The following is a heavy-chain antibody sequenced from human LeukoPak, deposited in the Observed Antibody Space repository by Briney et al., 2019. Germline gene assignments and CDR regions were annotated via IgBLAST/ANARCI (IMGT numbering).Heavy chain of an antibody. D-gene: IGHD3-10*01. CDR1: GFTFSSYA. V-gene: IGHV3-23*01. CDR2: ISGSGGST. CDR3: ANNHYYYDSGSYYKVDY. Sequence: GGSLRLSCAASGFTFSSYAMSWFRQAPGKGLEWGSAISGSGGSTYYADSVKGRFTISRDNSKNTLYLQMNSLRAEDTAVYYCANNHYYYDSGSYYKVDYWGQGTLVTVSS. J-gene: IGHJ4*02.